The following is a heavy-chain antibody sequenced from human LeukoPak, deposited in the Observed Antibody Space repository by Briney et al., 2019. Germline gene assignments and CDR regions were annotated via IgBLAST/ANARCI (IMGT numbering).Heavy chain of an antibody. Sequence: SETLSLTCAVYGGSFSGYYWSWIRQPPGKGLEWIGEINHSGSTNYNPSLKSRVTISVDTSKNQFSLKLSSVTAADTAVYYCARGGYCSSTSCLLLRPSHVRLDPWGQGTLVTVSS. CDR1: GGSFSGYY. J-gene: IGHJ5*02. CDR2: INHSGST. CDR3: ARGGYCSSTSCLLLRPSHVRLDP. D-gene: IGHD2-2*01. V-gene: IGHV4-34*01.